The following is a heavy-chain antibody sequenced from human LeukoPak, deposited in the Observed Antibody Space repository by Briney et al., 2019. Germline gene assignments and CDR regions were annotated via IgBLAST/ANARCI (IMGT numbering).Heavy chain of an antibody. CDR2: IIPIFGTA. J-gene: IGHJ4*02. CDR3: AGGDGYNYPSDY. CDR1: GGTFSSYA. D-gene: IGHD5-24*01. V-gene: IGHV1-69*01. Sequence: GASVKVSCKASGGTFSSYAISWVRQAPGQGLEWMGGIIPIFGTANYAQKFQGRVTITADESTSTAYMELSSLRSEDTAVYCCAGGDGYNYPSDYWGQGTLVTVSS.